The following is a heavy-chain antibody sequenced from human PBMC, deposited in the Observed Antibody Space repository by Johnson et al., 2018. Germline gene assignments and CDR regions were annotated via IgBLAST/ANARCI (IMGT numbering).Heavy chain of an antibody. Sequence: EVQLVESGGGLVQPGRSLRLSCTASGFTFGDYAMSWFRQAPEKGLEWVGFIRSKAYGGTTEYAASVKGRFTISRDDSKSIAYLQMNSLGAEDTAVYYCAKDREYDSSVYYSEYFQHWGQGTLVTVSS. D-gene: IGHD3-22*01. CDR1: GFTFGDYA. J-gene: IGHJ1*01. CDR2: IRSKAYGGTT. CDR3: AKDREYDSSVYYSEYFQH. V-gene: IGHV3-49*03.